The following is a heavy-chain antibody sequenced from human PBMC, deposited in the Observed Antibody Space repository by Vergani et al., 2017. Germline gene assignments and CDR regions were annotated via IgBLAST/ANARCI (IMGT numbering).Heavy chain of an antibody. V-gene: IGHV4-34*01. CDR1: GGSFSGYY. CDR2: INHSGST. CDR3: ARGSSSWYNHAFDI. J-gene: IGHJ3*02. D-gene: IGHD6-13*01. Sequence: QVQLQQWGAGLLKPSETLSLTCAVYGGSFSGYYWSWIRQPPGKGLEWSGEINHSGSTNYNPSLKSRVTISVDTSKNQFSLKLSSVTAADTAVYYCARGSSSWYNHAFDIWGQGTMVTVSS.